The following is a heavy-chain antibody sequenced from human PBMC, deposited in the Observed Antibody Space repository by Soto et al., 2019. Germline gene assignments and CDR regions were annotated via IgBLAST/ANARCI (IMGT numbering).Heavy chain of an antibody. CDR1: GFTFSSYA. J-gene: IGHJ3*02. CDR3: ARESRNYAPPSNAFDI. CDR2: ISYDGSNK. Sequence: GGSLRLSCAASGFTFSSYAMHWVRQAPGKGLEWVAVISYDGSNKYYADSVKGRFTISRDNSKNTLYLQMNSLRAEDTAVYYCARESRNYAPPSNAFDIWGQGTMVTVSS. V-gene: IGHV3-30-3*01. D-gene: IGHD1-7*01.